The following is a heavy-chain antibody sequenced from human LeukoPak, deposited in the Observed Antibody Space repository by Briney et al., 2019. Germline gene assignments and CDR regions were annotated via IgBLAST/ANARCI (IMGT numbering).Heavy chain of an antibody. CDR1: GGSISSYY. CDR2: IYYSGST. V-gene: IGHV4-59*12. CDR3: ARAPLRYRPEGFDP. D-gene: IGHD3-9*01. Sequence: SETLSLTCTVSGGSISSYYWSWIRQPPGKGLEWIGYIYYSGSTNYNPSLKSRVTISVDTSKNQFSLKLSSVTAADTAVYYCARAPLRYRPEGFDPWGQGTLVTVSS. J-gene: IGHJ5*02.